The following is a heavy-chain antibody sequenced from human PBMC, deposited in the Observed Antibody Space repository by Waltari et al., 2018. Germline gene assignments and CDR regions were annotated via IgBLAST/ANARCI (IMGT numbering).Heavy chain of an antibody. V-gene: IGHV7-4-1*02. CDR2: TNTNTGNP. J-gene: IGHJ6*02. CDR1: GYTFTSYA. Sequence: QVQLVQSGSELKKPGASVKVSCTSSGYTFTSYALHWVRQAPGQGLEWMGWTNTNTGNPTYAQGFTGRFVFSLDTAGSTASLQISSLKAEDTAVYYCASEHSRGMDVWGQGTTVIVSS. CDR3: ASEHSRGMDV.